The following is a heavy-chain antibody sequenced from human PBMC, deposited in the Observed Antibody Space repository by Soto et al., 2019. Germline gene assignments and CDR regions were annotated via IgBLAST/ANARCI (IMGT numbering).Heavy chain of an antibody. Sequence: SETLSLTCAVYGGSFSGYYWSWIRPPPGKGLEWIGEINHSGSTNYNPSLKSRVTISVDTSKNQFSLKLSSVTAADTAVYYCARGGDIVVVPADKYYYGMDVWGQGNTV. J-gene: IGHJ6*02. V-gene: IGHV4-34*01. CDR3: ARGGDIVVVPADKYYYGMDV. CDR2: INHSGST. CDR1: GGSFSGYY. D-gene: IGHD2-2*01.